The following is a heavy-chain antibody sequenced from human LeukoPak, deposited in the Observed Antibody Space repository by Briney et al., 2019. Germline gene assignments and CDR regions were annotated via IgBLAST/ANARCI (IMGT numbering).Heavy chain of an antibody. D-gene: IGHD3-22*01. V-gene: IGHV3-30*02. CDR3: AKDERGYYDSSGFLGAIDY. J-gene: IGHJ4*02. CDR1: GFTFNRYA. CDR2: IWYDGSNK. Sequence: GGSLRLSCAASGFTFNRYAMHWVRQAPGKGLEWVAFIWYDGSNKYYADSVKGRFTVFRDNSENTLYLDMNSLRGEDGAVYYCAKDERGYYDSSGFLGAIDYWGQGSLVYVSS.